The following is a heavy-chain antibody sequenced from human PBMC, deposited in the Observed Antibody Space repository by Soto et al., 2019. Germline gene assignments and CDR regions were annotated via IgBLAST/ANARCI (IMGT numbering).Heavy chain of an antibody. CDR2: INAGNGNT. D-gene: IGHD1-26*01. CDR1: GYTFTSYA. Sequence: ASVKVSCKASGYTFTSYAMHWVRQAPGQRLEWMGWINAGNGNTKYSQKFQGRVTITRDTSASTAYMELSSLRSEDTAVYYCAREPLGEWELLQTDGFDYWGQGTLVTVSS. J-gene: IGHJ4*02. V-gene: IGHV1-3*01. CDR3: AREPLGEWELLQTDGFDY.